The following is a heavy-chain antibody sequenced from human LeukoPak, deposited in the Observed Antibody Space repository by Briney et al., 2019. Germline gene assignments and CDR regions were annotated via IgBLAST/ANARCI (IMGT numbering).Heavy chain of an antibody. Sequence: GGSLRLSCAASGFTFSNAWMSWVRQTPGKGLEWISSITTSSSYIFYADSVTGRFTISRDNAKNSLYLQMNSLRAEDTALYYCASGGIYYGAAFDFWGQGSLVTVSA. D-gene: IGHD1-26*01. CDR1: GFTFSNAW. CDR2: ITTSSSYI. J-gene: IGHJ4*02. CDR3: ASGGIYYGAAFDF. V-gene: IGHV3-21*04.